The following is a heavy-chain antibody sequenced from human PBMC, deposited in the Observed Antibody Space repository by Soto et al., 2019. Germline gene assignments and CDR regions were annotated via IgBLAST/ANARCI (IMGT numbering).Heavy chain of an antibody. CDR1: GFTFSSYG. CDR3: ARDPYPSGSYYFMDV. CDR2: IWYDGSNK. V-gene: IGHV3-33*01. D-gene: IGHD1-26*01. J-gene: IGHJ6*02. Sequence: GSLRLSCAASGFTFSSYGMHWVRQAPGKGLEWVAVIWYDGSNKYYADSVKGRFTISRDNSKNTLYLQMNSLRAEDTAVYYCARDPYPSGSYYFMDVWGQGTTVTVSS.